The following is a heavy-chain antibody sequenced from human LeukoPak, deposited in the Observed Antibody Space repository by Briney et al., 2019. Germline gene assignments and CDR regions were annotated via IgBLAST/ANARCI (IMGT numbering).Heavy chain of an antibody. Sequence: PSETLSLTCAVSGGSLSSSHWWSWVRQPPGKGLEWIGEIYHSGGTNYNPSLKNRVTISVDKSKNQFSLKVNSVTAADTAVYYCATYDPGRIAYGLDVWGQGTTVTVSS. CDR3: ATYDPGRIAYGLDV. CDR2: IYHSGGT. D-gene: IGHD5-12*01. CDR1: GGSLSSSHW. J-gene: IGHJ6*02. V-gene: IGHV4-4*02.